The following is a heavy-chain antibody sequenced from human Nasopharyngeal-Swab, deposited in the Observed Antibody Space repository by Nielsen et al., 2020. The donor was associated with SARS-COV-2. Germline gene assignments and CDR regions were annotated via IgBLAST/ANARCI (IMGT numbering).Heavy chain of an antibody. CDR3: TTDFYFDY. J-gene: IGHJ4*02. CDR1: GFTFSGSA. V-gene: IGHV3-73*01. Sequence: GGSLRLSCAASGFTFSGSAMHWVRQAPGKGLEWLGRIGDKDHNYATTYGASVKGRFTISRDDSKNTAFLQMDSLKTEDTALYYCTTDFYFDYWGQGTLVTVSS. CDR2: IGDKDHNYAT.